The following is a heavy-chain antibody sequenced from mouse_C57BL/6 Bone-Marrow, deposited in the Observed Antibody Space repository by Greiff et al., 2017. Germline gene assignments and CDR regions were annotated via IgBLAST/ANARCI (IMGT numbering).Heavy chain of an antibody. D-gene: IGHD1-1*01. CDR3: ARWGYYGSKAWFAY. CDR1: GYTFTSYW. V-gene: IGHV1-59*01. CDR2: IDPSDSYT. Sequence: QVQLQQPRAELVRPGTSVKLSCKASGYTFTSYWMHWVKQRPGQGLEWIGVIDPSDSYTNYNQKFKGKATLTVDTSSSTAYMQLSSLTSEDSAVYYCARWGYYGSKAWFAYWGQGTLVTVSA. J-gene: IGHJ3*01.